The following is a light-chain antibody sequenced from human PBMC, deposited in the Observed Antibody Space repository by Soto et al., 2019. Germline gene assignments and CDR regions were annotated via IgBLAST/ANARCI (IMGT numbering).Light chain of an antibody. CDR3: QQLNSYPLT. J-gene: IGKJ5*01. CDR2: AAS. V-gene: IGKV1-39*01. CDR1: QSISSY. Sequence: DSQITHSPSSLSASVXXXXXXXCRASQSISSYLNWYQQKPGKAPKLLIYAASSLQSGVPSRFSGSGSGTDFTLTISSLEPEDFAVYYCQQLNSYPLTFGQVTRLEI.